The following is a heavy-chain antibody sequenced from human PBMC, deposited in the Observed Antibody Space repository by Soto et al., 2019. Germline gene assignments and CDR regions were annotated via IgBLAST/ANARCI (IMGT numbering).Heavy chain of an antibody. CDR1: GFSFSSHG. J-gene: IGHJ4*02. V-gene: IGHV3-7*04. D-gene: IGHD3-3*01. Sequence: GGSLRLSWTASGFSFSSHGISLVRKAQGKGLEWVANVKDDDSEQQYADSVKGLFTIARDTAKNSVYLQLTSLGAEDTAVYYCARDGLGGFFDYWGQGIQVTVSS. CDR2: VKDDDSEQ. CDR3: ARDGLGGFFDY.